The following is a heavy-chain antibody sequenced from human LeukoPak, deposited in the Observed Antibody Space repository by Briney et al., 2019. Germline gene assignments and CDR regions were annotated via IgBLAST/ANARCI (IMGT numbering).Heavy chain of an antibody. CDR3: AKAGIAVAASLGY. CDR2: ISYDGSNK. V-gene: IGHV3-30*04. J-gene: IGHJ4*02. D-gene: IGHD6-19*01. CDR1: GFTFSSYA. Sequence: GGSLRLSCAASGFTFSSYAMHWVRQAPGKGLEWVAVISYDGSNKYYADSVKGRFTISRDNSKNTLYLQMNSLRAEDTAVYFCAKAGIAVAASLGYWGQGTLVTVSS.